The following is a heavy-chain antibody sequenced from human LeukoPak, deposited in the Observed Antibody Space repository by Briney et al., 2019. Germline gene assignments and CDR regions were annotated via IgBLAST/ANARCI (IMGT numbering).Heavy chain of an antibody. V-gene: IGHV1-8*01. CDR3: ARVRTHYYGSGSYPYYYGMDV. CDR1: GYTFTSYD. Sequence: GASVKVSCKASGYTFTSYDINWVRQATGQGLEWMGWMNPNSGNTGYAQKFQGRVTMTRNTSISTAYMGLSSLRSEDTAVYYCARVRTHYYGSGSYPYYYGMDVWGQGTTVTVSS. D-gene: IGHD3-10*01. CDR2: MNPNSGNT. J-gene: IGHJ6*02.